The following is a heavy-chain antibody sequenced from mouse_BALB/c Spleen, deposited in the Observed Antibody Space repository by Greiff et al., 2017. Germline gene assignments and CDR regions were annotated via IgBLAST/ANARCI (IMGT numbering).Heavy chain of an antibody. CDR3: ARHLYYGSSYRYFDV. CDR2: ISNGGGST. V-gene: IGHV5-12-2*01. D-gene: IGHD1-1*01. CDR1: GFTFSSYT. J-gene: IGHJ1*01. Sequence: EVKVEESGGGLVQPGGSLKLSCAASGFTFSSYTMSWVRQTPEKRLEWVAYISNGGGSTYYPDTVKGRFTISRDNAKNTLYLQMSSLKSEDTAMYYCARHLYYGSSYRYFDVWGAGTTVTVSS.